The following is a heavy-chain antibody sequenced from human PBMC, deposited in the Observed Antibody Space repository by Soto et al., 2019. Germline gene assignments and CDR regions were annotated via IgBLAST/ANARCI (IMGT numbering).Heavy chain of an antibody. CDR3: AREGSYSAYNFAHGIQLWSFDF. D-gene: IGHD5-12*01. J-gene: IGHJ4*02. Sequence: SETLSLTCTVSGGSINTFYWSWVRQPAGKGLEWIGRIFSSGSTSFNPSPESRVAMSVDTSKNHFSLNLSSVTAADMAVYYCAREGSYSAYNFAHGIQLWSFDFWGQGALVTVSS. CDR1: GGSINTFY. CDR2: IFSSGST. V-gene: IGHV4-4*07.